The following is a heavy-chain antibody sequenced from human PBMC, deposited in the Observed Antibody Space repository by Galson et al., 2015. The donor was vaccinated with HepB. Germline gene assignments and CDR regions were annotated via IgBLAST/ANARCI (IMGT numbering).Heavy chain of an antibody. CDR1: AFTFSTYA. V-gene: IGHV3-23*01. CDR3: AKESSPGPYIDGNLDY. D-gene: IGHD5-18*01. Sequence: SCAGSAFTFSTYAMTWVRQAPGKGLEWVSSISASGATPFYTDSVKGRFTISKDNSKNTLYLQMNSLRDEDTAVYWWAKESSPGPYIDGNLDYWGQGTLVTVSS. J-gene: IGHJ4*02. CDR2: ISASGATP.